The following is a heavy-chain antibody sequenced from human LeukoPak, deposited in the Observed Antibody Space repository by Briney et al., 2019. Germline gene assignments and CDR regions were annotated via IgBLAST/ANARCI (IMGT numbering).Heavy chain of an antibody. V-gene: IGHV4-34*01. CDR1: GGSFSGYY. J-gene: IGHJ5*02. CDR3: ARDGYCSGGSCYPNWFDP. CDR2: INHSGST. Sequence: SETLSLTCAVYGGSFSGYYWSWIRQPPGKGLEWIGEINHSGSTNYNPSLKSRVTISVDTSKNQFSLKLSSVTAADTAVYYCARDGYCSGGSCYPNWFDPWGQGTLVTVSS. D-gene: IGHD2-15*01.